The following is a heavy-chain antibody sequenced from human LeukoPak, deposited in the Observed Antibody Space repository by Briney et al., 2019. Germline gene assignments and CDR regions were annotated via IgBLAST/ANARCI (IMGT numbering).Heavy chain of an antibody. Sequence: GGSLRLSCAASGFTFSSYSMNWVRQAPGKGLEWVSYISSSRNYMFYADSVKGRFTISRDNAKNSLYLQMNSLRAEDTAVYYCARDPYYYDSSGYYGEGFDYWGRGTLVTVSS. CDR3: ARDPYYYDSSGYYGEGFDY. D-gene: IGHD3-22*01. CDR2: ISSSRNYM. CDR1: GFTFSSYS. V-gene: IGHV3-21*01. J-gene: IGHJ4*02.